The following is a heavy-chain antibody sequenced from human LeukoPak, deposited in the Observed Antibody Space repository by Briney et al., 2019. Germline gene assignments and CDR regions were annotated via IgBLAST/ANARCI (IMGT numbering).Heavy chain of an antibody. D-gene: IGHD2-2*02. J-gene: IGHJ4*02. V-gene: IGHV1-18*01. CDR1: GYTFTSYG. Sequence: ASVKVSCKAAGYTFTSYGISWVRQAPGQGLEWMGWISAYNGNTNYAQKLQGRVTMTTDTSTSTAYMELRSLRSDDTAVYYCARDDCSSTSCYTKDYWGQGTLVTVSS. CDR2: ISAYNGNT. CDR3: ARDDCSSTSCYTKDY.